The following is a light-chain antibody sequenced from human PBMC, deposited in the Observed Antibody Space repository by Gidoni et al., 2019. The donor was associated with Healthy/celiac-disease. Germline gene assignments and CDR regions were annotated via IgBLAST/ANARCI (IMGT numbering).Light chain of an antibody. Sequence: DIQRPQSPSTLSASVGDRVTITCRASQSISSWLAWYQQKPGKAPTLLIYKASSLESVVPSRFSGSGSGTEFTLTISSLQPDDFATYYCQQYNSYWTFGQGTKVEIK. V-gene: IGKV1-5*03. CDR2: KAS. J-gene: IGKJ1*01. CDR3: QQYNSYWT. CDR1: QSISSW.